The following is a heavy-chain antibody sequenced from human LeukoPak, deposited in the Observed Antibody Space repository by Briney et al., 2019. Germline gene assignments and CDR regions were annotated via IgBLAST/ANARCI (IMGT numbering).Heavy chain of an antibody. J-gene: IGHJ4*02. CDR3: ARPRIQYYGSGSYYNV. Sequence: PSETLSLTCAVYGGSFSGYYWSWIRQPPGKCLDWIGEINHSGSTNYNPSLKSRVTISVDTSKNQFSLKLSSVTAADTAVYYCARPRIQYYGSGSYYNVWGQGTLVTVSS. D-gene: IGHD3-10*01. CDR2: INHSGST. CDR1: GGSFSGYY. V-gene: IGHV4-34*01.